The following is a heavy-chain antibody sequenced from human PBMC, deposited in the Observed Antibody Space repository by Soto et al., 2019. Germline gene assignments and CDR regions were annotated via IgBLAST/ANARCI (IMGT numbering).Heavy chain of an antibody. CDR1: GFTFDDYA. CDR2: ISWNSGSI. V-gene: IGHV3-9*01. CDR3: ARVPDY. Sequence: GGSLRLSCAASGFTFDDYAMHWVRQAPGKGLEWVSGISWNSGSIGYVDSVKGRFTISRDNAKNSLYLQMNSLRAEDTAVYYCARVPDYWGQGTQVTVSS. J-gene: IGHJ4*02.